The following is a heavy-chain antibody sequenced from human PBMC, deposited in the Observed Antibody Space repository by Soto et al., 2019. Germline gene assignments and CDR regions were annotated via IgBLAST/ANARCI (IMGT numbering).Heavy chain of an antibody. CDR1: EFTFSTYA. CDR2: ISDSGDIT. J-gene: IGHJ4*02. D-gene: IGHD6-6*01. Sequence: PGGSLRLSCAASEFTFSTYAMTWVRQAPGRGLQWVATISDSGDITYYADSVKGRFTISRDNSRNTLYLQMNNLRAEDTALYYCAKPWVPSRTDRPPRFDYRGRGILVTVAT. CDR3: AKPWVPSRTDRPPRFDY. V-gene: IGHV3-23*01.